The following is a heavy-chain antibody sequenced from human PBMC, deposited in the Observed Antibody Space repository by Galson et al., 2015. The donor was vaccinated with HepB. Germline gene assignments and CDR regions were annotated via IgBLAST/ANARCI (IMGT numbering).Heavy chain of an antibody. Sequence: SVKVSCKASGGTFSSYTISWVRQAPGQGLEYVGRIIPILDITNYARKFQGRVTITADKSTSTSYMELSSLRSEDAAVYYCARVGNRWSFDYWGQGTLVTVSS. J-gene: IGHJ4*02. CDR3: ARVGNRWSFDY. V-gene: IGHV1-69*02. D-gene: IGHD1/OR15-1a*01. CDR1: GGTFSSYT. CDR2: IIPILDIT.